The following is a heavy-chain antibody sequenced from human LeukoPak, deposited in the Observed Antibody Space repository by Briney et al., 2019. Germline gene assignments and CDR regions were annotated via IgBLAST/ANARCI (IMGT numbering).Heavy chain of an antibody. CDR1: GFTFSSYA. J-gene: IGHJ5*02. Sequence: PGGSLRLSCAASGFTFSSYAMTWVRRAPGKGLEWVSTIEVGGAITHYAASVKGRFTISRDTSRKILYLQMDSLRPEDMAVYYCAKPLGGSYLFDRWGQGTLVTVSS. CDR3: AKPLGGSYLFDR. CDR2: IEVGGAIT. D-gene: IGHD1-26*01. V-gene: IGHV3-23*05.